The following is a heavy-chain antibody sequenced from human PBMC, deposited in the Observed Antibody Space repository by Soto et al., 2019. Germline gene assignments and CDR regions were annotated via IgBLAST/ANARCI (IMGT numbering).Heavy chain of an antibody. CDR3: ARGEYWVRGAVYGMDV. Sequence: QVQLVQSGAEVKKPGASVKVSCKASGYTFTGYYMHWVRQAPGQGLEWMGWINPNSGGTNYAQKVQGRVTMTRDTSISTAYMELSRLRSDDTAVYYCARGEYWVRGAVYGMDVWGQGTTVTVSS. CDR2: INPNSGGT. D-gene: IGHD3-10*01. CDR1: GYTFTGYY. J-gene: IGHJ6*02. V-gene: IGHV1-2*02.